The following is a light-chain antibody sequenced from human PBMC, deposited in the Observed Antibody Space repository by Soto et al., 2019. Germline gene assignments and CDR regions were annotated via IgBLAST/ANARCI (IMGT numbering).Light chain of an antibody. CDR2: EGT. CDR1: SSDVGSYTL. Sequence: QSALAQPASVSGSPGQSITISCTVTSSDVGSYTLVSWYQQHPGRAPKLIIYEGTKRPSGVSSRFSGSQSGNTASLTISGLQAEDEAAYYCCSYAGSTTYYVFATGTKVTVL. J-gene: IGLJ1*01. V-gene: IGLV2-23*01. CDR3: CSYAGSTTYYV.